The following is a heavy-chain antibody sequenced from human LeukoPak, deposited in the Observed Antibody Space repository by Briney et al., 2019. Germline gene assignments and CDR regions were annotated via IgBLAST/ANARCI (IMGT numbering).Heavy chain of an antibody. J-gene: IGHJ4*02. CDR3: AKAGGRYSGYYFDY. Sequence: PGGSLRLSCAVSGFTFSDYYMSWIRQAPGKGLEWVAFISSSDSDIYYADFVKGRFTISRDNAKNSLYLQMNSLRAEDTAVYYCAKAGGRYSGYYFDYWGQGTLVTVSS. V-gene: IGHV3-11*01. CDR2: ISSSDSDI. D-gene: IGHD5-12*01. CDR1: GFTFSDYY.